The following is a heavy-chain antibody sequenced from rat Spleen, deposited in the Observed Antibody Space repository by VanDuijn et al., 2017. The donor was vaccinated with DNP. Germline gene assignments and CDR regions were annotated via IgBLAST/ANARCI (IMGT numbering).Heavy chain of an antibody. V-gene: IGHV5S13*01. CDR2: ISTVGDNA. Sequence: EVQLVESGGGLVQPGRSLKLSCAASGFTFSKYGMAWVRQAPTKGLEWVASISTVGDNAYYRDSVKGRFTISRDNAKNTLYLQMNSLRSEDTATYYCARVDRDSYAHDYWGQGVKVTVSS. CDR3: ARVDRDSYAHDY. D-gene: IGHD1-12*01. CDR1: GFTFSKYG. J-gene: IGHJ2*01.